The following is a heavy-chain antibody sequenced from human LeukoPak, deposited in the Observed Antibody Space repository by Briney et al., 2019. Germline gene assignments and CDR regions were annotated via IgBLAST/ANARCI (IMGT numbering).Heavy chain of an antibody. V-gene: IGHV4-39*01. D-gene: IGHD3-3*01. CDR1: GGSISSSSYY. J-gene: IGHJ6*03. Sequence: SETLSLTCTVSGGSISSSSYYWGWIRQPLGKGLEWIGSIYYSGSTYYNPSLKSRVTISVDTSKNQFSLKLSSVTAADTAVYYCARQAQALSYDFWSGYPEFGYMEVWGKGTTVTVSS. CDR2: IYYSGST. CDR3: ARQAQALSYDFWSGYPEFGYMEV.